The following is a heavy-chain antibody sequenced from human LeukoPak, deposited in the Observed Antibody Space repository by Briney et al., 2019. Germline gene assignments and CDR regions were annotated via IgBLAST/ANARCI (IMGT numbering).Heavy chain of an antibody. J-gene: IGHJ4*02. D-gene: IGHD5-18*01. CDR3: PKPASVDTPMVPCDY. CDR1: AFTFNSFG. CDR2: ISNDGRNQ. V-gene: IGHV3-30*18. Sequence: VGSRRRSCAVSAFTFNSFGIHWVRQTQGEWLEWVAVISNDGRNQYYADSVKGRFTISRDNFKNTPYLQMDSLRAEDKAVTCCPKPASVDTPMVPCDYWGQGTLVTVSS.